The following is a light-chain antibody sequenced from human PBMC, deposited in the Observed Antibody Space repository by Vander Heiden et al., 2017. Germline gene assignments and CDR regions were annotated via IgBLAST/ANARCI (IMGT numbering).Light chain of an antibody. Sequence: DIVMTQSPLSLPVTPGEPASISCRSSQSLLHSNGYNYFDWYLQKPGQSPQLLIYLGSNRASGVPDRFSGRGSGTDFTLKISRVEAEDVGVYYCMQALQTRTFGQGTKLEIK. CDR3: MQALQTRT. CDR2: LGS. CDR1: QSLLHSNGYNY. J-gene: IGKJ2*01. V-gene: IGKV2-28*01.